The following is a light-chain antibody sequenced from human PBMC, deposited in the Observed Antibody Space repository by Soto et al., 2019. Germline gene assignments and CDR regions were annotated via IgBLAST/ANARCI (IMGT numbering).Light chain of an antibody. V-gene: IGKV1-39*02. CDR3: QMYGASLVN. CDR2: AAS. J-gene: IGKJ2*01. CDR1: QDIRNY. Sequence: DIQMTQSPSSLSASVGDIVTITCHASQDIRNYLNWYQQEPGKAPKLLIYAASSLQSGVPSRFSGSGSGTDFTLTISRLDPEDFAVYYCQMYGASLVNFGQGTKVDIK.